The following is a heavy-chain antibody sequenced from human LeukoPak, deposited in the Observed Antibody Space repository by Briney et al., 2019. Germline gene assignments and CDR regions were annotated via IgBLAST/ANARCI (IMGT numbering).Heavy chain of an antibody. J-gene: IGHJ5*02. V-gene: IGHV1-69*05. CDR1: GGTFSSYA. CDR3: ARAGQLVYSWFDP. CDR2: IIPIFGTA. Sequence: SVKVSCKASGGTFSSYAISWVRQAPGQGLEWMGGIIPIFGTANYAQKFQGRVTITTDESTSTASMELSTLRSEDTAVYYCARAGQLVYSWFDPWGQGNLVTVSS. D-gene: IGHD6-6*01.